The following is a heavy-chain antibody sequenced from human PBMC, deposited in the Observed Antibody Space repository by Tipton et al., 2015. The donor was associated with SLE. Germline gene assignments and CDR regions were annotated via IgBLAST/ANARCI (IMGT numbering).Heavy chain of an antibody. J-gene: IGHJ3*02. Sequence: TLSLTCTISGGSISRGSYYWTWIRQSPGKGLELIGSVHNAGTTYYNPSLKSRVTISEDTSKNQFSLKLSSVTAADTAVYYCARDSKDYDALDIWGQGTMVTVSS. D-gene: IGHD4-11*01. V-gene: IGHV4-39*07. CDR1: GGSISRGSYY. CDR2: VHNAGTT. CDR3: ARDSKDYDALDI.